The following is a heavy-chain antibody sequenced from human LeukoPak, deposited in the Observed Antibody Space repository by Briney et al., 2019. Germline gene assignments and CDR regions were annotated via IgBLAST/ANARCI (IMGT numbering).Heavy chain of an antibody. CDR2: INPSGGST. CDR3: ARAEWAVAGPRFDY. V-gene: IGHV1-46*01. J-gene: IGHJ4*02. D-gene: IGHD6-19*01. Sequence: ASVKVSCKASGYTFTSYYMHWLRQAPGQGLEWMGIINPSGGSTSHAQNFQGRVTMTWDTPTGTVYMELSSLRPEDTAVYYCARAEWAVAGPRFDYWGQGTLVTVSS. CDR1: GYTFTSYY.